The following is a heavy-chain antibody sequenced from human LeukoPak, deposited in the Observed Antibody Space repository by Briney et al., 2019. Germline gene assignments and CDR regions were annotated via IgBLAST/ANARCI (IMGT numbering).Heavy chain of an antibody. V-gene: IGHV4-34*01. J-gene: IGHJ4*02. CDR2: INHSGST. D-gene: IGHD2-15*01. CDR1: GGSFSGYY. CDR3: ARLKLYSWHGVDY. Sequence: PSETLSLTCAVYGGSFSGYYWSWIRRPPGKGLEWIGEINHSGSTNYNPSLKSRVTISVDTSKNQFSLKLSSVTAADTAVYYCARLKLYSWHGVDYWGQGTLVTVSS.